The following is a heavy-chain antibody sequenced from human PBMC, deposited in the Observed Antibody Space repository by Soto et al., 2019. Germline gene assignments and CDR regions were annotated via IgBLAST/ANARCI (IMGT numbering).Heavy chain of an antibody. D-gene: IGHD3-22*01. V-gene: IGHV4-34*01. CDR2: INHSGST. CDR1: GGSFSGYY. Sequence: SETLSLTCAVYGGSFSGYYWSWIRQPPGKGLELIGEINHSGSTNYNPSLKSRVTISVDTSKNQFSLRLTSVTAADTAVYYCARDYPYYYDNSGYSGYFDYWGQGTLVTVSS. J-gene: IGHJ4*02. CDR3: ARDYPYYYDNSGYSGYFDY.